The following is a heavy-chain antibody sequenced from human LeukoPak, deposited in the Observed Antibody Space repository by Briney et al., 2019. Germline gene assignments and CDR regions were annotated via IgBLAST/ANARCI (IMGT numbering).Heavy chain of an antibody. J-gene: IGHJ4*02. CDR1: GFTFSSYA. D-gene: IGHD6-19*01. CDR3: ARPYSSGWYGDFDY. Sequence: GRSLRLSCAASGFTFSSYAMHWVRQAPGKGLEWVAVISYDASNKYYADSVKGRFTISRDNSKNTLYLQMNSQRAEDTAVYYCARPYSSGWYGDFDYWGQGTLVTVSS. V-gene: IGHV3-30-3*01. CDR2: ISYDASNK.